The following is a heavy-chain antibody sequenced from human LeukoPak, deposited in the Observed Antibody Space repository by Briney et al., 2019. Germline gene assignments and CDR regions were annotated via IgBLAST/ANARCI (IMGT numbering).Heavy chain of an antibody. CDR2: IIPIFGTS. Sequence: SVKVSCKGPGGTFSRYAFTWVRQAPGQGLEWMGGIIPIFGTSNYAQKFQGRVTISADESTSTVYMELRSLRSEDTAVYYCARYSDYDPRNWFERWGQGTLVTVSS. V-gene: IGHV1-69*13. CDR1: GGTFSRYA. J-gene: IGHJ5*02. D-gene: IGHD5-12*01. CDR3: ARYSDYDPRNWFER.